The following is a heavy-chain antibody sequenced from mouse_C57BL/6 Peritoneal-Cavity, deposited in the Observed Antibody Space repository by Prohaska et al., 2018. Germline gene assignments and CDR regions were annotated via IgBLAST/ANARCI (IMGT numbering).Heavy chain of an antibody. CDR1: GFTFSDAW. CDR2: IRNKANNHAT. J-gene: IGHJ3*01. V-gene: IGHV6-6*01. D-gene: IGHD4-1*01. Sequence: KLEESGGGLVQPGGSMKLSCAASGFTFSDAWMDWVRQSPAKGLEWVAEIRNKANNHATYYAESVKGRYTISRDDSKSSVYLQMNSLRAEDTGIYYCTRDGANWVFAYWGQGTLVTVSA. CDR3: TRDGANWVFAY.